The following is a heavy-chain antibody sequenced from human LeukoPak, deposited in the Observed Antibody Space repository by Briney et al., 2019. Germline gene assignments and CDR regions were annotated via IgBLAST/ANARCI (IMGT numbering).Heavy chain of an antibody. CDR2: IKQDGSEK. Sequence: PGGSLRLSCAASGFTFSSYWMSWVRQAPGKGLEWVANIKQDGSEKYYVDSVKGRFTISRDNAKNSLYLQMNSLRAEDTAVYYCARESYDYVWGSYRTYFDYWGQGTLVTVSS. CDR1: GFTFSSYW. CDR3: ARESYDYVWGSYRTYFDY. J-gene: IGHJ4*02. V-gene: IGHV3-7*01. D-gene: IGHD3-16*02.